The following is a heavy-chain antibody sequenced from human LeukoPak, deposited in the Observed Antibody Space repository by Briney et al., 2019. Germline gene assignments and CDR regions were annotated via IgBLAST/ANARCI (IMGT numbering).Heavy chain of an antibody. V-gene: IGHV1-24*01. D-gene: IGHD6-19*01. CDR3: ATAGGSGWGDFDY. Sequence: ASVKVSCKVSGYTLSELSMHWVRQAPGKGLEWMGGFDPEDGETIYAQKFQGRVTMTEDTSTDTAYMELSSLRSEDTAVYYCATAGGSGWGDFDYWGQGTLVTVSS. J-gene: IGHJ4*02. CDR2: FDPEDGET. CDR1: GYTLSELS.